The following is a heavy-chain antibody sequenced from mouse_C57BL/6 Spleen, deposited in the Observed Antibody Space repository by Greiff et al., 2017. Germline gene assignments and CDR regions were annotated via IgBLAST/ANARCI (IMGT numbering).Heavy chain of an antibody. D-gene: IGHD2-5*01. CDR2: ISSGSSTI. CDR3: ARGYYSNWWFAY. Sequence: EVQLQESGGGLVKPGGSLKLSCAASGFTFSDYGMHWVRQAPEKGLEWVAYISSGSSTIYYADTVKGRFTISRDNAKNTLFLQMTSLRSEDTAMYYCARGYYSNWWFAYWGQGTLVTVSA. V-gene: IGHV5-17*01. J-gene: IGHJ3*01. CDR1: GFTFSDYG.